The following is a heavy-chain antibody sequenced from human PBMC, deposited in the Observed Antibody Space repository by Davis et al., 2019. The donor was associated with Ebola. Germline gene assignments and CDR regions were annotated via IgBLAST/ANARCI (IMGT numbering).Heavy chain of an antibody. CDR2: INPNSGGT. V-gene: IGHV1-2*04. CDR1: GYTFTGYY. J-gene: IGHJ6*02. Sequence: ASVKVSCKASGYTFTGYYMHWVRQAPGQGLEWMGWINPNSGGTNYAQKFQGWVTMTRDTSISTAYMELSRLRSDDTAVYYCARDGRAARVNGMDVWGQGTTVTVSS. D-gene: IGHD6-6*01. CDR3: ARDGRAARVNGMDV.